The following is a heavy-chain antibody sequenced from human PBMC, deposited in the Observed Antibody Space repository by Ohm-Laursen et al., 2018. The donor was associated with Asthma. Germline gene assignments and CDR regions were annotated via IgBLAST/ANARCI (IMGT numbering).Heavy chain of an antibody. CDR3: ARDAQEPPPVITMIVVDTMVY. CDR1: GFTFRSYA. V-gene: IGHV3-30-3*01. CDR2: GGSYYDGGLK. D-gene: IGHD3-22*01. Sequence: SLRLSCAASGFTFRSYAMHWVRQAPGKGLEWVAVGGSYYDGGLKYYADSVKGRFTISRDNSKNTLYLQMNSLRAEDTAVYYCARDAQEPPPVITMIVVDTMVYWGQGTLVTVSS. J-gene: IGHJ4*02.